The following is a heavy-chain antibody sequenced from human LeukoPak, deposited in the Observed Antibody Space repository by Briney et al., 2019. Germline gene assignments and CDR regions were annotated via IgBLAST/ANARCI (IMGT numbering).Heavy chain of an antibody. V-gene: IGHV3-15*01. D-gene: IGHD1-26*01. CDR3: PTQILVGALDS. CDR1: GFTFSNAW. CDR2: VKSKTGGGTT. J-gene: IGHJ4*02. Sequence: GGTLRLTCAVSGFTFSNAWMSWGGQAPGKGLEWGGRVKSKTGGGTTDYGAPGKDRFTISRDESKNTMYLQMHSLKPEDTDVYSCPTQILVGALDSWGQGTLVTVSS.